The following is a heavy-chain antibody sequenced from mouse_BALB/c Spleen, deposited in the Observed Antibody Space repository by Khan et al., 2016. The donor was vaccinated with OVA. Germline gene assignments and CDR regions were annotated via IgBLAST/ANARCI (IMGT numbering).Heavy chain of an antibody. J-gene: IGHJ3*01. D-gene: IGHD1-1*01. CDR2: IDPFNGGT. CDR3: ARHGFTSWFAY. Sequence: VQLQQSGPELMKPGASVKISCKASGYSFTSYYIHWVKQSHGKSLEWIGYIDPFNGGTSYNRKFKGKATLTVDKSSSTAYMHHSSLTSEDSACYYCARHGFTSWFAYWGQGTLVTVSA. CDR1: GYSFTSYY. V-gene: IGHV1S135*01.